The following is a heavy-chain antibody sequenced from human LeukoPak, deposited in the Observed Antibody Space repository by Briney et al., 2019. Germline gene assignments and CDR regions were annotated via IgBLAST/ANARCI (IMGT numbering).Heavy chain of an antibody. V-gene: IGHV3-48*03. CDR2: ISSSGSTI. J-gene: IGHJ4*02. CDR1: GFTFSSYE. D-gene: IGHD6-19*01. CDR3: ARGYSGWHEQYFDY. Sequence: GGSLRLSCAASGFTFSSYEMNWVRQAPGKGLEWVSYISSSGSTIYYADSVKGRFTIFRDNAKNSLYLQMNSLRAEDTAVYYCARGYSGWHEQYFDYWGQGTLVTVSS.